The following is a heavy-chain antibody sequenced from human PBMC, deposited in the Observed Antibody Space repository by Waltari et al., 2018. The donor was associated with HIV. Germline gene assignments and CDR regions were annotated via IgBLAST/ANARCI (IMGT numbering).Heavy chain of an antibody. J-gene: IGHJ6*01. CDR3: ARDSAPGLAVDDDDGEFFYYGLDV. Sequence: QVHLEQWGTGLLRPSETLSLTCAVYGGSFGGYSWSWISQSPGRGLEWIGEVNHVGRTNYSPSLKGRVTVSVDTSKNQFSLTMRSVTAADTAVYYCARDSAPGLAVDDDDGEFFYYGLDVWGQGTTVTVSS. CDR1: GGSFGGYS. CDR2: VNHVGRT. D-gene: IGHD6-19*01. V-gene: IGHV4-34*01.